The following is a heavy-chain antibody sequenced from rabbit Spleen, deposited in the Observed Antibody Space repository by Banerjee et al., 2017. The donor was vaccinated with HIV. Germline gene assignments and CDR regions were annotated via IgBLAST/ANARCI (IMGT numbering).Heavy chain of an antibody. D-gene: IGHD8-1*01. CDR3: ARDGAGGSYFAL. V-gene: IGHV1S40*01. J-gene: IGHJ4*01. CDR2: IAGSSSGFT. Sequence: QAPGKGLEWISCIAGSSSGFTYSATWAKGRFTISKTSSTTVTLQMTSLTAADTATYFCARDGAGGSYFALWGPGTLVTVS.